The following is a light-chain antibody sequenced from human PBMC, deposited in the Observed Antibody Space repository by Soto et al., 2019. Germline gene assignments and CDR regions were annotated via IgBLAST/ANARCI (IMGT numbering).Light chain of an antibody. J-gene: IGKJ5*01. CDR2: GAS. Sequence: EIVMTQSPATLSVSPGERATLSCRASQSVSGNLAWYQQKPGQAPRLLIYGASTRANGIPSRFSGSGSGAEFTLTISGLESEDFAFYYCQQYNNWFSITFGQGTRLETK. V-gene: IGKV3-15*01. CDR1: QSVSGN. CDR3: QQYNNWFSIT.